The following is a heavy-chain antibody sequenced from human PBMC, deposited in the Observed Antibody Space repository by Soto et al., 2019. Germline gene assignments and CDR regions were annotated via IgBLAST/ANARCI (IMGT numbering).Heavy chain of an antibody. CDR2: ISNDGSNK. Sequence: GGSLRLSCAVSGFVFSSYDMHWVRQAPGKGLEWVAVISNDGSNKDYADSVKGRFTISRDNSKITLYLQMNGLRAEDTAVYYCAKGKTIFGVVVVSEYWGQGTLVT. D-gene: IGHD3-3*01. V-gene: IGHV3-30*18. CDR3: AKGKTIFGVVVVSEY. CDR1: GFVFSSYD. J-gene: IGHJ4*01.